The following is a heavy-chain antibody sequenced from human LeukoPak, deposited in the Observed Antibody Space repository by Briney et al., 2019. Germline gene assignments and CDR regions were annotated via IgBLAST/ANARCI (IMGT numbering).Heavy chain of an antibody. D-gene: IGHD3-9*01. CDR1: GYTFTSHA. J-gene: IGHJ5*02. V-gene: IGHV7-4-1*02. CDR2: ISTNTGNP. Sequence: ASVKVSCKASGYTFTSHAMNWVRQAPGQGLEWMGWISTNTGNPTYAQGFTGRFVFSLDTSVSTAYLQISSLKAEDTAVYYCARALPVLRYFDWLPKLGGSWFDPWGQGTLVTVSS. CDR3: ARALPVLRYFDWLPKLGGSWFDP.